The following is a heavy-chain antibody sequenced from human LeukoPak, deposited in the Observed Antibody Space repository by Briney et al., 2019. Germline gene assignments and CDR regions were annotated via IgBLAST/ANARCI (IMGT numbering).Heavy chain of an antibody. V-gene: IGHV4-34*01. CDR3: ARPRRLWFGTRHDAFDI. CDR1: GGSSSGYY. D-gene: IGHD3-10*01. J-gene: IGHJ3*02. Sequence: PSETLSLTCAVYGGSSSGYYWSWIRQPPGKGLEWIGEINHSGSTNYNPSLKSRVTISVDTSKNQFSLKLSSVTAADTAVYYCARPRRLWFGTRHDAFDIWGQGTMVTVSS. CDR2: INHSGST.